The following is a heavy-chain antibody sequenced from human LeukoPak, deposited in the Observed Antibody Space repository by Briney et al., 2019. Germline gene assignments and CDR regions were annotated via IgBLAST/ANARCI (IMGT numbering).Heavy chain of an antibody. Sequence: PSETLSLTCAVSGGSISSSNWWSWVRQPPGKGLEWIGYIYYSGSTYYNPSLKSRVTISVDTSKNQFSLKLSSVTAADTAVYYCARGITGDPFDYWGQGTLVTVSS. D-gene: IGHD7-27*01. CDR1: GGSISSSNW. CDR2: IYYSGST. J-gene: IGHJ4*02. V-gene: IGHV4-30-4*01. CDR3: ARGITGDPFDY.